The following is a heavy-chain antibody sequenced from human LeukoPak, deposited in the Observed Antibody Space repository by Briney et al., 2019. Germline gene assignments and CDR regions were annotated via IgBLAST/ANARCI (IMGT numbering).Heavy chain of an antibody. CDR1: GGSISSYY. D-gene: IGHD6-13*01. CDR3: ARSAAALLDY. CDR2: IYYSGIT. Sequence: SETLSLTCTVSGGSISSYYWSWIRQPPGKGLEWIGYIYYSGITNYNPSLKSRVTISVDTSKNQFSLKLSSVTAADTAVYYCARSAAALLDYWGQGTLVTVSS. V-gene: IGHV4-59*12. J-gene: IGHJ4*02.